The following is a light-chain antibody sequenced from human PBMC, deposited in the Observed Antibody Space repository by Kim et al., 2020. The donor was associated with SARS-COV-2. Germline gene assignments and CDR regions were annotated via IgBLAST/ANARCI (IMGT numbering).Light chain of an antibody. CDR3: QQRTAFT. CDR1: HDVKRL. CDR2: DAF. V-gene: IGKV3D-11*01. Sequence: LSVFPGERATLSCRTSHDVKRLLAWYQQKPGQPPRLLIFDAFNRATGVPARFSGSGSGTDFTLTISSLVPEDSAVYYCQQRTAFTFGGGTKVDIK. J-gene: IGKJ4*01.